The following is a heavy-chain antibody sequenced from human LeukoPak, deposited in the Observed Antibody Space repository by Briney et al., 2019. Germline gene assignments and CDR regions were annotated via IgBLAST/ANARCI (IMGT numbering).Heavy chain of an antibody. CDR3: ARDFRRYYFDY. CDR2: INAGNGNT. Sequence: ASVKVSCKASGYTFTSYAMHWVRQAPGQGLEWMGGINAGNGNTKYSQKFQGRVTITRDTSTSTAYMELSSMRSEDTAVYYCARDFRRYYFDYWGQGTLVTVSS. J-gene: IGHJ4*02. V-gene: IGHV1-3*01. CDR1: GYTFTSYA.